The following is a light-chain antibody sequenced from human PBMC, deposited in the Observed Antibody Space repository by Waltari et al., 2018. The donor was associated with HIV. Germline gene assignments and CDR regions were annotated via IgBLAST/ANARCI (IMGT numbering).Light chain of an antibody. V-gene: IGKV2-28*01. CDR2: LGS. CDR1: QSLLHSNGYNY. J-gene: IGKJ1*01. CDR3: MQAQQTPPT. Sequence: IVMTQSPLSLPVTPGEPASISCSSRQSLLHSNGYNYLDWYLQKPGQSPQLLIYLGSNRASGVPDRFSGSGSGTDFTLKISRVEAEDVGVYYCMQAQQTPPTFGQGTKVEIK.